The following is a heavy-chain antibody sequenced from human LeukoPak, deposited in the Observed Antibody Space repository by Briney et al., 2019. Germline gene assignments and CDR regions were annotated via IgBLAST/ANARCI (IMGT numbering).Heavy chain of an antibody. CDR2: VSRSGSTI. CDR3: ARDSDYYDSSGYYYNAFDI. J-gene: IGHJ3*02. Sequence: GGSLRLSCAASGFTFSTYEINWVRQAPGKGLEWISYVSRSGSTIYSADSVKGRITISRDNAENSLYLQMNSLRAEDTAVYYCARDSDYYDSSGYYYNAFDIWGQGTMVTVSS. V-gene: IGHV3-48*03. D-gene: IGHD3-22*01. CDR1: GFTFSTYE.